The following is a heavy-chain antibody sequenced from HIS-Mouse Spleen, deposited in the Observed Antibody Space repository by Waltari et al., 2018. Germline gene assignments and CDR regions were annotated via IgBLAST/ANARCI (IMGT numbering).Heavy chain of an antibody. CDR2: ISYDGSNK. CDR3: ARDHRNNWAIRD. V-gene: IGHV3-30-3*01. J-gene: IGHJ4*02. CDR1: GFTFSSYA. D-gene: IGHD1-20*01. Sequence: QVQLVESGGGVVQPGRSLRLSCQAAGFTFSSYAMHWVRQAPGKGLELVAVISYDGSNKYYADSVKGRFTISRDNSKNTLYLQMNSLRAEDTAVYYCARDHRNNWAIRDWGQGTLVTVSS.